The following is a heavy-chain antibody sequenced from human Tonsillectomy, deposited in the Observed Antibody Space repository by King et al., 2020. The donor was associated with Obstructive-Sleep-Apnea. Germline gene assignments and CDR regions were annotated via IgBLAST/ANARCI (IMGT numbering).Heavy chain of an antibody. Sequence: VQLVESGGGLVQPGGSLRLSCAASGFTFSSYWMHWVRQAPGKGLVWFSRINSDGISTSYADSVKGLFTIPRDNAKNTLYLQMNSLRAEDTAVYYCARDLGSYYCYWGQGTLVTVSS. J-gene: IGHJ4*02. D-gene: IGHD1-26*01. CDR3: ARDLGSYYCY. V-gene: IGHV3-74*01. CDR1: GFTFSSYW. CDR2: INSDGIST.